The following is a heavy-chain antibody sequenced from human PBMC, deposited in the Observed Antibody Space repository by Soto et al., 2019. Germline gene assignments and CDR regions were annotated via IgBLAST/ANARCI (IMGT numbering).Heavy chain of an antibody. J-gene: IGHJ4*02. V-gene: IGHV1-2*02. CDR3: ARDFSSSADALDY. D-gene: IGHD6-6*01. CDR2: INPNSGGT. Sequence: QVLLVQSGAEVTKPGASVKVSCKASGYTFTGTFTGYYIHWVRQAPGQGLEWMGWINPNSGGTNYAQKFQGRVTMTRDTSISTAHMELRRLRSDDTAIYYCARDFSSSADALDYWGQGTLVTVSS. CDR1: GYTFTGTFTGYY.